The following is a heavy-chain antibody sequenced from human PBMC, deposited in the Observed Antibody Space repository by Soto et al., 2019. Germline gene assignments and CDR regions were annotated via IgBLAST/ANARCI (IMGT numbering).Heavy chain of an antibody. Sequence: QVQLVQSGAEVKKPGASVKVSCKASGYTFTGYYMHWVRQAPGQGLEWMGWINPNSGGTNYAQKFQGWVTMTRDTSISTAYMELSRLRSDDTAVYYCARELVPAAMRNWFDPWGQGTLVTVSS. J-gene: IGHJ5*02. D-gene: IGHD2-2*01. CDR1: GYTFTGYY. V-gene: IGHV1-2*04. CDR2: INPNSGGT. CDR3: ARELVPAAMRNWFDP.